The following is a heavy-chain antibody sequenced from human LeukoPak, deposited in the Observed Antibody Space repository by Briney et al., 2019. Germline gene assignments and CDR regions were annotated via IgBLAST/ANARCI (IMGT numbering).Heavy chain of an antibody. V-gene: IGHV1-2*02. Sequence: RASVKVSCKASGYTFTGYYMHWVRQAPGQGLEWMGWINPNSGGTNYAQKFQGRVTMTRDTSLTTAYMELGRLKSDDTAVYYCARDCGYDSQRMNYFDYWGQGTLVTVSS. CDR2: INPNSGGT. CDR3: ARDCGYDSQRMNYFDY. D-gene: IGHD5-12*01. J-gene: IGHJ4*02. CDR1: GYTFTGYY.